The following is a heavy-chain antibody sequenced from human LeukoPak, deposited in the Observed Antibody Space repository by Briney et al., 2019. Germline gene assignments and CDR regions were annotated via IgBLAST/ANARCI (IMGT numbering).Heavy chain of an antibody. CDR3: ARSKLPVGYCSGGSCYPLYV. V-gene: IGHV1-2*02. CDR1: GYTFTGYY. D-gene: IGHD2-15*01. Sequence: ASVKVSCTASGYTFTGYYMHWVRQAPGQGLEWMGWINPNSGGTNYAQKFQGRVTMTRDTSISTAYMELSRLRSDDTAVYYCARSKLPVGYCSGGSCYPLYVWGKGTTVTVSS. J-gene: IGHJ6*04. CDR2: INPNSGGT.